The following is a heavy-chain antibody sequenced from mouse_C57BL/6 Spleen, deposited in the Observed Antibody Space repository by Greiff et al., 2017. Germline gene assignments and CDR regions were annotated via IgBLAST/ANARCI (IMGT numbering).Heavy chain of an antibody. CDR2: IWPGGGT. CDR3: ARNKGAIYDGYYPWYFDV. CDR1: GFSLTSYA. Sequence: VQLQQSGPGLVAPSQSLSITCTASGFSLTSYAISWVRQPPGQGLEWLGVIWPGGGTNYNSALKSSLSISKDNSKSQVFLKMNSLQTDDTARYYCARNKGAIYDGYYPWYFDVWGTGTTVTVSS. V-gene: IGHV2-9-1*01. D-gene: IGHD2-3*01. J-gene: IGHJ1*03.